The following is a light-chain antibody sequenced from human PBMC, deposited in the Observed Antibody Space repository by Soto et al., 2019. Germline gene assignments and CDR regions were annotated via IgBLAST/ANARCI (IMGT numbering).Light chain of an antibody. CDR3: QPYNNWPIT. J-gene: IGKJ4*01. V-gene: IGKV3-15*01. CDR2: GAS. Sequence: EIVLTQSPGTLSLSPGERATLSCRARQSVSSDLAWYQQKPGQAPRLLIYGASTRATGIPARFSGSGSGTEFTITISSLQSEDFAVSSCQPYNNWPITFGGGTTVDIK. CDR1: QSVSSD.